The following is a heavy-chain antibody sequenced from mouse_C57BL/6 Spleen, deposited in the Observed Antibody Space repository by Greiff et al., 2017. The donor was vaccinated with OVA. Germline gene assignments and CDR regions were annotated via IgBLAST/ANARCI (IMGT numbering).Heavy chain of an antibody. V-gene: IGHV3-6*01. D-gene: IGHD2-1*01. CDR3: ARDAYGNYLAY. CDR2: ISYDGSN. J-gene: IGHJ3*01. Sequence: EVKLMESGPGLVKPSQSLSLTCSVTGYSITSGYYWNWIRQFPGNKLEWMGYISYDGSNNYNPSLKNRISITRDTSKNQFFLKLNSVTTEDTATYYCARDAYGNYLAYWGQGTLVTVSA. CDR1: GYSITSGYY.